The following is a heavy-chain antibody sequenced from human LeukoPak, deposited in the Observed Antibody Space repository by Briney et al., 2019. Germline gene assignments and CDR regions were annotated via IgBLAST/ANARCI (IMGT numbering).Heavy chain of an antibody. D-gene: IGHD3-3*01. V-gene: IGHV3-23*01. J-gene: IGHJ6*02. CDR3: AKDTSKDFVLRFLEWSIYGMDV. Sequence: GGSLRLSCAASGFTFSSYAMSWVRQAPGKGLEWVSGISGSGGSTYYADSVKGRFTISRDNSKNTLYLQMNSLRAEDTAVYYCAKDTSKDFVLRFLEWSIYGMDVWGQGTTVTVSS. CDR1: GFTFSSYA. CDR2: ISGSGGST.